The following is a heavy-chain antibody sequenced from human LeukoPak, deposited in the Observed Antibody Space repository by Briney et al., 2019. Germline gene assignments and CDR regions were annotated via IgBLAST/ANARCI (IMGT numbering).Heavy chain of an antibody. J-gene: IGHJ5*02. CDR3: ARLGSYYDILTGFNNWFHP. CDR1: GGSISSYY. CDR2: IYYSGST. Sequence: KPSETLSLTCTVSGGSISSYYWSWIRQPPGKGLEWIGYIYYSGSTNYNPSLKSRVTISVDTSKNQFSLKLSSVTAADTAVYYCARLGSYYDILTGFNNWFHPWGQGTLVTVSS. D-gene: IGHD3-9*01. V-gene: IGHV4-59*08.